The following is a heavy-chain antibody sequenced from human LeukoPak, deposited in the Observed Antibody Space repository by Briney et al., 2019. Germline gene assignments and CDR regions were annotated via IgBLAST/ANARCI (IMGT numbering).Heavy chain of an antibody. D-gene: IGHD3-9*01. CDR2: ISYDGSNK. CDR1: GFTFSSYA. J-gene: IGHJ4*02. Sequence: GGSLRLSCAASGFTFSSYAMHWVRQAPGKGLGWVAVISYDGSNKYYADSVKGRFTISRDNSKNTLYLQMNSLRAEDTAVYYCARDLSDILTGPFDYWGQGTLVTVSS. CDR3: ARDLSDILTGPFDY. V-gene: IGHV3-30-3*01.